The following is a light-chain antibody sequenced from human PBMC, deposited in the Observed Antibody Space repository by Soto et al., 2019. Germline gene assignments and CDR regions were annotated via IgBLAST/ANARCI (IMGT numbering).Light chain of an antibody. CDR2: GAS. CDR3: QQYGTSPIT. CDR1: QTVRGNY. Sequence: EIVLTQSPGTLSLSPGVRATLSCRAGQTVRGNYLAWFQLKPGQAPRLLIYGASNRATGIPDRFSGGGSGTDFDLTISRLEPEDFAVYYCQQYGTSPITFGQGTRLEIK. V-gene: IGKV3-20*01. J-gene: IGKJ5*01.